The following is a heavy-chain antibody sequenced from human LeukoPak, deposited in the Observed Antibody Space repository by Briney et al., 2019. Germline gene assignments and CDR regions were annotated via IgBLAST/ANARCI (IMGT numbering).Heavy chain of an antibody. CDR2: INAGNGNT. J-gene: IGHJ4*02. Sequence: ASVKVSCKASESGYTFTSYAMHWVRQAPGQRLEWMGWINAGNGNTKYSQEFQGGVTITRDTSASTAYMELSSLRSEDMAVYYCARVELRYFDWLLAPDYWGQGTLVTVSS. D-gene: IGHD3-9*01. CDR3: ARVELRYFDWLLAPDY. V-gene: IGHV1-3*03. CDR1: ESGYTFTSYA.